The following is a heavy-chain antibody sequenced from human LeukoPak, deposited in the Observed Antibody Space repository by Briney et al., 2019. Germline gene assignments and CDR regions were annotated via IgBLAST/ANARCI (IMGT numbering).Heavy chain of an antibody. CDR2: ISGSGGST. CDR1: GFTFSSYA. D-gene: IGHD3-22*01. CDR3: AKDGYYYHSSGYYYYLDY. J-gene: IGHJ4*02. V-gene: IGHV3-23*01. Sequence: GGSLRLSCAASGFTFSSYAMSWVRQAPGKGLEWVSTISGSGGSTSYADSVKGRFTISRDNSKNRMYLQMNSLRAEDTALYYCAKDGYYYHSSGYYYYLDYWGQGTLVTVSS.